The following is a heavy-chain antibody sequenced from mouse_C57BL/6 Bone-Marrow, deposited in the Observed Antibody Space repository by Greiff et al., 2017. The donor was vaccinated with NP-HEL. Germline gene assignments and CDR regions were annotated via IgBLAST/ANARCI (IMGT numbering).Heavy chain of an antibody. CDR1: GFTFSDYG. J-gene: IGHJ4*01. CDR2: ISSGSGTI. D-gene: IGHD1-1*02. Sequence: EVKLVESGGGLVKPGGSLKLSCAASGFTFSDYGMHWVRQAPEKGLEWVGYISSGSGTIYYADTVKGRATMTRATASNTLYLQITSLRSEDTAMYYYARRYVGLYYDAMGYCGWGTAVTVSA. V-gene: IGHV5-17*03. CDR3: ARRYVGLYYDAMGY.